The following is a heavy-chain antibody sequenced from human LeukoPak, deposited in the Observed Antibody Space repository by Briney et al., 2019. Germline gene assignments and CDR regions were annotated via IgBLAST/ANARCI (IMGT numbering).Heavy chain of an antibody. CDR2: INKDGSEE. CDR3: ARWPHCQDF. CDR1: GFTFSDFY. J-gene: IGHJ4*02. V-gene: IGHV3-7*03. Sequence: GGSLRLSCAASGFTFSDFYMSWVRQAPGKGLEWVANINKDGSEEKYVDSVKGRYTISRDNAKNSLYLQMSSLRADDTAVYYCARWPHCQDFWGRGTRVTVSS.